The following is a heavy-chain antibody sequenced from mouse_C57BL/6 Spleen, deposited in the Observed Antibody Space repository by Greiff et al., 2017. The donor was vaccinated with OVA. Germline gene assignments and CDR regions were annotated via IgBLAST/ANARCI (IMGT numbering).Heavy chain of an antibody. J-gene: IGHJ1*03. CDR3: ARQNWDVWYFDV. D-gene: IGHD4-1*01. CDR1: GFTFSSYG. V-gene: IGHV5-6*01. Sequence: EVQLVESGGDLVKPGGSLKLSCAASGFTFSSYGMSWVRQTPDKRLEWVATISSGGSYTYYPDSVKGRFTISRDNAKNTLYLQMSSLKSEDTAMYYCARQNWDVWYFDVWGTGTTVTVSS. CDR2: ISSGGSYT.